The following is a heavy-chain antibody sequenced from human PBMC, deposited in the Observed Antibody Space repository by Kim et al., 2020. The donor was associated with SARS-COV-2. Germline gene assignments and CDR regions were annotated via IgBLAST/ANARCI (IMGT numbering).Heavy chain of an antibody. CDR1: GFTFSIYA. J-gene: IGHJ3*01. CDR2: IVGSGGCT. V-gene: IGHV3-23*01. Sequence: GGSLRLSCAASGFTFSIYAMTWVRQAPGKGLEWVAGIVGSGGCTYYADPVKGRFTISRDNSKNTLYLQMNSLRVEDTAVYYCAKGPVVPTMIVGPVGPAFHLWGQGTMVTVSS. D-gene: IGHD3-22*01. CDR3: AKGPVVPTMIVGPVGPAFHL.